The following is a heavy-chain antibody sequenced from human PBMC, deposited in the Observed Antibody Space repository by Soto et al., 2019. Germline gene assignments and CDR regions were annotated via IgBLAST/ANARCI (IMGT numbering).Heavy chain of an antibody. CDR1: GYTFTGYY. J-gene: IGHJ4*02. CDR3: ARSPRIAARPMHFDY. V-gene: IGHV1-2*04. CDR2: INPNSGGT. D-gene: IGHD6-6*01. Sequence: GASLKVSCKASGYTFTGYYMHWVRQAPGQGLEWMGWINPNSGGTNYAQKFQGWVTMTRDTSISTAYMELSRLRSDDTAVYYCARSPRIAARPMHFDYWGQGPLVTVSS.